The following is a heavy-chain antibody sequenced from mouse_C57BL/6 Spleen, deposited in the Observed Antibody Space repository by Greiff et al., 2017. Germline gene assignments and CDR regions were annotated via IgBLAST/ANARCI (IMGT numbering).Heavy chain of an antibody. CDR2: IYPGSGNT. V-gene: IGHV1-76*01. J-gene: IGHJ3*01. CDR3: ARDVLRYNWFAY. CDR1: GYTFTDYY. D-gene: IGHD1-1*01. Sequence: QVQLQQSGAELVRPGASVKLSCKASGYTFTDYYINWVKQRPGQGLEWIARIYPGSGNTYYNEKFKGKATLTAEKSSSTAYMQLSSQTSEDSAVYFCARDVLRYNWFAYWGQGTLVTVSA.